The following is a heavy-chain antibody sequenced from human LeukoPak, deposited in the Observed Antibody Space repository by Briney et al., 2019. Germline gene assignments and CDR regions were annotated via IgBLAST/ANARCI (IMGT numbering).Heavy chain of an antibody. D-gene: IGHD1-26*01. Sequence: SETLSLTCAVYGGSFSNYYWSWIRQPPGKGLEWIGEINHSGSTNYNTSPKSRVTISVDTSKNQFSLKLSSVTAADTAVYYCARGRVGATEISYYYYMDVWGKGTTVTVYS. V-gene: IGHV4-34*01. CDR1: GGSFSNYY. CDR2: INHSGST. CDR3: ARGRVGATEISYYYYMDV. J-gene: IGHJ6*03.